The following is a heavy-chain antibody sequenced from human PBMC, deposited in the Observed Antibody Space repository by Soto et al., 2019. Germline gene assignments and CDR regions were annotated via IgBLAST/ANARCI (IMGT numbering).Heavy chain of an antibody. V-gene: IGHV2-5*02. CDR1: GFSLRSSGMG. CDR2: IYWDDDK. J-gene: IGHJ3*02. D-gene: IGHD1-1*01. CDR3: AHSSRWLQLRDALDI. Sequence: QITLKESGPTVVKPTQTLTLTCTFSGFSLRSSGMGVGWIRQPPGKALEWLALIYWDDDKRYSPSLKSRLNITKDTFKNQVVLTMTNMDPVDTATYFCAHSSRWLQLRDALDIWGQGTMVTVSS.